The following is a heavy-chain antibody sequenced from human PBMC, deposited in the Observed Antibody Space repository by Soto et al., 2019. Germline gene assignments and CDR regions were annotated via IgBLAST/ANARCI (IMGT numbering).Heavy chain of an antibody. J-gene: IGHJ4*02. V-gene: IGHV3-30-3*01. D-gene: IGHD6-19*01. Sequence: GGSLRLSCAASGFTFSSYAMHWVRQAPGKGLEWVAVISYDGSNKYYADSVKGRFTISRDNSKNTLYLQMNSLRAEDTAVYYCARDPKGKQWLLPGYWGQGTLVTVSS. CDR3: ARDPKGKQWLLPGY. CDR2: ISYDGSNK. CDR1: GFTFSSYA.